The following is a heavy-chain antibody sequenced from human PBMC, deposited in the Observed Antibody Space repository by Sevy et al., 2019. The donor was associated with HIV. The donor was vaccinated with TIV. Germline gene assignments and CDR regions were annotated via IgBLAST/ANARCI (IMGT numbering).Heavy chain of an antibody. CDR1: GFTVSNNH. V-gene: IGHV3-53*01. CDR2: IYTGGDT. Sequence: GGSLRLSCAASGFTVSNNHMSWVRQAPGKGLEWVSLIYTGGDTYYADSVKGRFTISRDSSKNTLYLQMNSLRAEDTAVYYCARDVDTTLVGGLDVWGQGTTVTVS. J-gene: IGHJ6*02. D-gene: IGHD5-18*01. CDR3: ARDVDTTLVGGLDV.